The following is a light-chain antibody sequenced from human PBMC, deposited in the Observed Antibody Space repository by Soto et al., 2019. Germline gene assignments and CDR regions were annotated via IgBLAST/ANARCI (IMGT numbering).Light chain of an antibody. J-gene: IGKJ5*01. CDR2: AAS. CDR3: QQSYGTPIT. CDR1: QSISTY. Sequence: DIQMTQSPSSLSASVGDRVTITCRASQSISTYLNWYQQKAGLAPKLLIYAASSLQSEVPSRFSGSGSGTDFTLTITSLQPEDFATYYCQQSYGTPITFGQGNDWRL. V-gene: IGKV1-39*01.